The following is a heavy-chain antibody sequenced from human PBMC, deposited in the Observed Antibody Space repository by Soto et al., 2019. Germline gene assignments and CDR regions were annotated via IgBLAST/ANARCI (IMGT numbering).Heavy chain of an antibody. CDR3: ARDSKGAMSTFGGLYSYYYMDV. Sequence: QVQLVQSGAEVKKPGASVKVSCKASGYTFTSYDSNWVRQATGQGLEWMGWMNPNSGNTGYAQKFQGRVIMTRNTSISTAYMELSSLRSEDTAVYYGARDSKGAMSTFGGLYSYYYMDVWGKGTTVTVSS. CDR2: MNPNSGNT. V-gene: IGHV1-8*01. J-gene: IGHJ6*03. D-gene: IGHD3-16*01. CDR1: GYTFTSYD.